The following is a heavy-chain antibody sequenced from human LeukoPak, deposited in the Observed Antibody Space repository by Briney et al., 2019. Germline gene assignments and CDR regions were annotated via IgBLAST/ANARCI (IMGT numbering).Heavy chain of an antibody. CDR3: AKDKSSSWYYFDY. CDR2: ISGSGGST. J-gene: IGHJ4*02. D-gene: IGHD6-13*01. CDR1: GFTFSSYA. Sequence: GGSLRLSCAASGFTFSSYAMSWVRQAPGRGLEWVSAISGSGGSTYYADSVKGRFTISRDNSKNTLYLQMNSLRAEDTAVYYCAKDKSSSWYYFDYWGQGTLVTVSS. V-gene: IGHV3-23*01.